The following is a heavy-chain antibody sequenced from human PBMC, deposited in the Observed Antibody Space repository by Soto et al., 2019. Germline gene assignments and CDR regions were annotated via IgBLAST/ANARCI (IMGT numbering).Heavy chain of an antibody. Sequence: GGSLRLSCVASGFRFASYGFHWVRQAPGKGLEWVAVIISDGSEKNHADSVKDRFTISRDNSKNTLYLQMDSLRAGDTALYYCARDDIGAPNAFDMWGQGTMVTVSS. J-gene: IGHJ3*02. V-gene: IGHV3-33*05. CDR2: IISDGSEK. CDR1: GFRFASYG. CDR3: ARDDIGAPNAFDM. D-gene: IGHD2-15*01.